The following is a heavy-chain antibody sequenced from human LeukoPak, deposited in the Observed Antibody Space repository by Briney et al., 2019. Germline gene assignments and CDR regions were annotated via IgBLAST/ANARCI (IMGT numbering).Heavy chain of an antibody. CDR1: GGSFSGYY. D-gene: IGHD6-19*01. CDR2: INHSGST. CDR3: ARGGIAVAGRGSRRGSIDY. J-gene: IGHJ4*02. V-gene: IGHV4-34*01. Sequence: KSSETLSLTCAVYGGSFSGYYWSWIRQPPGKGLEWIGEINHSGSTNYNPSLKSRVTISVDTSKNQFSLKLSSVTAADTAVYYCARGGIAVAGRGSRRGSIDYWGQGTLVTVSS.